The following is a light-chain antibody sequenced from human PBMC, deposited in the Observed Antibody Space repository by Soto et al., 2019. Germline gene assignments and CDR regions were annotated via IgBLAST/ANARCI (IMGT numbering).Light chain of an antibody. CDR2: KVS. CDR3: MQGSHWPPRYT. V-gene: IGKV2-30*01. J-gene: IGKJ2*01. CDR1: QNLVYGDGNTF. Sequence: DVVMTQSPLSLPVALGQPASISCRSSQNLVYGDGNTFFNWFHQRPGHSPRRLIYKVSNRDSGVPGRFSGSGSATDFTRRIGRVEAEDVGVYYCMQGSHWPPRYTFGQGTKLEIK.